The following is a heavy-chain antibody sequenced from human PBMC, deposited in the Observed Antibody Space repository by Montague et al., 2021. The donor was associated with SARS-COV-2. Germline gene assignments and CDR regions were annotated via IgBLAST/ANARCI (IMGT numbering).Heavy chain of an antibody. CDR1: GFTVSSNY. CDR2: IYSSGRT. J-gene: IGHJ5*02. Sequence: SLRLSCAASGFTVSSNYMSWVRQAPGKGLEWVSLIYSSGRTSYADSVKGRFTTSRDNSKNTLYLQMNSRRAEDTAVYYCARDFGESRDRWGQGTLVTVSA. CDR3: ARDFGESRDR. V-gene: IGHV3-53*01. D-gene: IGHD3-10*01.